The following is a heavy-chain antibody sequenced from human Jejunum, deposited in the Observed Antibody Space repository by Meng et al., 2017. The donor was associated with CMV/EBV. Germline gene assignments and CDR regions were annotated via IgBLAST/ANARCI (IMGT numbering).Heavy chain of an antibody. CDR1: GGSVSSGGYY. D-gene: IGHD6-19*01. V-gene: IGHV4-31*03. CDR3: ARVSSGWDYFDY. J-gene: IGHJ4*02. CDR2: IYYGGST. Sequence: QVQLQESGPGLVKPSQTLSLTCTVSGGSVSSGGYYWTWIRQHPGKGLEWFGHIYYGGSTFYNPSLKRRVIISIGTSKNQFSLNLRSVTAADTAVYYCARVSSGWDYFDYWGQGTLVTVSS.